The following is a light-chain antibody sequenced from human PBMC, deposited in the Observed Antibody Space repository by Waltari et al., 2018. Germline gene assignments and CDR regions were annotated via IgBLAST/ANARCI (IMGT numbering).Light chain of an antibody. CDR3: MQGTHWPIT. J-gene: IGKJ5*01. V-gene: IGKV2-30*01. CDR1: QSLVDSDGNTY. CDR2: EVS. Sequence: DVVMTQSPLSLPVTLGQPASISCRSSQSLVDSDGNTYLNWCQQRPGQSPRRLIYEVSDRDSGVPDRFSGSGSGTDFTLKISRVEAEDLGIYYCMQGTHWPITFGQGTRLEIK.